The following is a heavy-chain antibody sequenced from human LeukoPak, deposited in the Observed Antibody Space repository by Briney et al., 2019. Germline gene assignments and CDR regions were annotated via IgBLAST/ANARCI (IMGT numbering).Heavy chain of an antibody. D-gene: IGHD4-17*01. V-gene: IGHV4-38-2*02. CDR1: GYSLSSGFF. J-gene: IGHJ6*02. CDR2: FSHRGGS. Sequence: PSETLSLTCTVSGYSLSSGFFCDWIRQSPGKGLEWIGSFSHRGGSYHNPSLKSRVTISVDTSKNQFSLKLSSVTAADTAVYYCARGGSYGDYDYGMDVWGQGTTVTVSS. CDR3: ARGGSYGDYDYGMDV.